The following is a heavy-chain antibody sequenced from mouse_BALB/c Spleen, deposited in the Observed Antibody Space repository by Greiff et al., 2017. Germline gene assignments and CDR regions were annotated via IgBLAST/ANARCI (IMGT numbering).Heavy chain of an antibody. CDR1: GFTFTAYY. J-gene: IGHJ2*01. Sequence: EVKLVESGGGLVQPGGSLRLSCATSGFTFTAYYMSWVRQPPGKALEWVGFIRNKADGYTTEYSASVQGRFTISRDNSQSILYLKMNTLRAEDSATYYCARDGRYEGYYLDYWGQGTTLTVSA. D-gene: IGHD2-3*01. V-gene: IGHV7-3*02. CDR2: IRNKADGYTT. CDR3: ARDGRYEGYYLDY.